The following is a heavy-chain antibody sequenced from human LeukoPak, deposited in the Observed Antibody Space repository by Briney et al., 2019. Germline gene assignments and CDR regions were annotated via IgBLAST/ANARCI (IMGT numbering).Heavy chain of an antibody. CDR3: ARGLGTIFGVVPYYMDV. CDR1: VYSLTRGYD. V-gene: IGHV4-38-2*01. D-gene: IGHD3-3*01. J-gene: IGHJ6*03. Sequence: PLESLSVTSALSVYSLTRGYDWAWFRRPPGRGRGGFGRFYHSWGTYYNTSLKSRVTISVDTSKNQFSLKLSSVNAADTAVCYCARGLGTIFGVVPYYMDVWGKGTTVTVSS. CDR2: FYHSWGT.